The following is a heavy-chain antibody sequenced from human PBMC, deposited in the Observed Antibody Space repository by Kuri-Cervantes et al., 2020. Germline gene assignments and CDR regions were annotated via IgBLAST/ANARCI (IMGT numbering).Heavy chain of an antibody. CDR3: ARYIGGMDV. CDR2: INPSGGST. V-gene: IGHV1-46*01. D-gene: IGHD2-15*01. CDR1: GYTFTSYY. Sequence: ASVKVSCKASGYTFTSYYMHWVRQAPGQGLEWMGIINPSGGSTSYAQKFQGSVTMTRDTSISTAYMELSRLRSDDTAVYYCARYIGGMDVRGQGTTVTVSS. J-gene: IGHJ6*02.